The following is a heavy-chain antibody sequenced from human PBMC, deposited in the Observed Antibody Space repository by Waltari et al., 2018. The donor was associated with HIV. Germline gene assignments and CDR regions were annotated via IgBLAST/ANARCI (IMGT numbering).Heavy chain of an antibody. CDR2: IYPADPDT. V-gene: IGHV5-51*01. Sequence: EVQLVQSGAEVKKPGESLKISCQASGYSFTTYWIGWVRQMPGKGLEWMGIIYPADPDTTYSPSCQGQVTSSADKSISTAYLQWSSLKASDTAMYYCARLDGSGTYLYFVDYWGQGTLVTVSS. CDR1: GYSFTTYW. J-gene: IGHJ4*02. CDR3: ARLDGSGTYLYFVDY. D-gene: IGHD3-10*01.